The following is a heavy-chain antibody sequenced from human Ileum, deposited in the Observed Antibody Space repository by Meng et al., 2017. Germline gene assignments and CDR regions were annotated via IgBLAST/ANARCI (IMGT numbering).Heavy chain of an antibody. CDR3: ARDPNGDYIGAFDF. CDR1: GFTSRNYA. D-gene: IGHD4-17*01. J-gene: IGHJ3*01. CDR2: ISGNGGHT. V-gene: IGHV3-23*01. Sequence: EVQLWGSGGGWVQHGGSLRLSCAASGFTSRNYAMMWVRQAPGKGLQWVSAISGNGGHTEYADSVKGRFTISRDNSNNILYLQMNSLRAEDTAVYYCARDPNGDYIGAFDFWGQGTMVTVSS.